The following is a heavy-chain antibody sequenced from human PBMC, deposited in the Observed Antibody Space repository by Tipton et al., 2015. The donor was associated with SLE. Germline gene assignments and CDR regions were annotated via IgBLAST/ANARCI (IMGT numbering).Heavy chain of an antibody. V-gene: IGHV4-34*01. D-gene: IGHD3-3*01. CDR2: ISEGGST. Sequence: TLSLTCAVDGGSLSGHYWSWIRQPPGKGLEWIGEISEGGSTKYNPSLKSGVNISVDASKNQFSLRLSSVTAADTAVYSCARGGAFWSGPTSYFYFFFYMGFWGKGTSVSVSS. CDR3: ARGGAFWSGPTSYFYFFFYMGF. J-gene: IGHJ6*03. CDR1: GGSLSGHY.